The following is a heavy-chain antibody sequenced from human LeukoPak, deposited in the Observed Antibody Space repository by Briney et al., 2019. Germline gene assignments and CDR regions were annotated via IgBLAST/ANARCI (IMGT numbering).Heavy chain of an antibody. CDR3: ARLYYYGSGSYYNPFDY. CDR1: GGTFSSYA. J-gene: IGHJ4*02. Sequence: ASVKVSCKASGGTFSSYAISWVRQAPGQGLEWMGRIIPILGIANYAQKFQGRVTITADKSTSTAYMGLSSLRSEDTAVYYCARLYYYGSGSYYNPFDYWGQGTLVTVSS. CDR2: IIPILGIA. V-gene: IGHV1-69*04. D-gene: IGHD3-10*01.